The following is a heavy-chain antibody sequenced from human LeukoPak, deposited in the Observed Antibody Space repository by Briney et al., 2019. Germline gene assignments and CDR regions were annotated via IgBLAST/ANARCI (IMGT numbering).Heavy chain of an antibody. CDR3: ARKVVVYRDYDFWSGYLYFDY. CDR2: IYHSGST. CDR1: GGSISSGGYY. V-gene: IGHV4-30-2*01. J-gene: IGHJ4*02. D-gene: IGHD3-3*01. Sequence: SQTLSLTCTVSGGSISSGGYYWSWIRQPPGKGLEWIGYIYHSGSTNYNPSLKSRVTISVDTSKNQFSLKLSSVTAADTAVYYCARKVVVYRDYDFWSGYLYFDYWGQGTLVTVSS.